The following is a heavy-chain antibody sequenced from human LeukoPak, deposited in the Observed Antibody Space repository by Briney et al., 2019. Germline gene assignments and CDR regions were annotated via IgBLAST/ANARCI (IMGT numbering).Heavy chain of an antibody. D-gene: IGHD1-26*01. CDR1: GGSISNENW. J-gene: IGHJ3*02. CDR2: IYSAGAT. CDR3: ARIEWERLGRAFDI. Sequence: GTLSLTCAVSGGSISNENWWGWVRQAPGKGLEWVSSIYSAGATHYAESVKGRFTISRDNSKNTLYLQMNSLRAEDMAVYYCARIEWERLGRAFDIWGQGTMVTVSS. V-gene: IGHV3-53*01.